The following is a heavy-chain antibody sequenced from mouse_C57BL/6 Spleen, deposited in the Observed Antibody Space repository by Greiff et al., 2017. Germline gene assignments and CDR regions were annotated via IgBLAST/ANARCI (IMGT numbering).Heavy chain of an antibody. CDR3: ARGGITTVVATD. V-gene: IGHV1-80*01. D-gene: IGHD1-1*01. CDR2: IYPGDGDT. Sequence: LVESGAELVKPGASVKISCKASGYAFSSYWMNWVKQRPGKGLEWIGQIYPGDGDTNYNGKFKGKATLTADKSSSTAYMQLSSLTSEDSAVYFCARGGITTVVATDWGQGTTLTVSS. CDR1: GYAFSSYW. J-gene: IGHJ2*01.